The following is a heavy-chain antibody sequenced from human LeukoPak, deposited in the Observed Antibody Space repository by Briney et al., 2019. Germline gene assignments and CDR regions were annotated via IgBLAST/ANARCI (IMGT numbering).Heavy chain of an antibody. D-gene: IGHD6-13*01. CDR1: GGSFSGYY. CDR3: AREMGSSWYWRWFDP. CDR2: INHSGST. J-gene: IGHJ5*02. V-gene: IGHV4-34*01. Sequence: PSETLSLTCAVYGGSFSGYYWSWIRQPPGKGLEWIGEINHSGSTNYNPSLKSRVTISVDTSKNQFSLKLSSVTAADTAVYYCAREMGSSWYWRWFDPWGQGTLVTVSS.